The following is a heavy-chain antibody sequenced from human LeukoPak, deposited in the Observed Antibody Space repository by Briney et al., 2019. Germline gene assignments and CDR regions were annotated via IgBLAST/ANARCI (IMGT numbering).Heavy chain of an antibody. CDR2: IYYTGST. CDR1: GDSISSDY. Sequence: SETLSLTCAVSGDSISSDYWSWVRQPPGKGLEWIGYIYYTGSTNYNPSLKSRVTISVDTSKNQFSLELSSVTAADTAVYYCARGMLYYDILTGYRDYYMDVWGKGTTVTISS. D-gene: IGHD3-9*01. J-gene: IGHJ6*03. CDR3: ARGMLYYDILTGYRDYYMDV. V-gene: IGHV4-59*08.